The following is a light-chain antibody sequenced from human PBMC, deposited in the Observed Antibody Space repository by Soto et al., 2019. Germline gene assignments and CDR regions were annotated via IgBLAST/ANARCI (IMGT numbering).Light chain of an antibody. Sequence: QSALTQPASVSGSPGQSITISCTGTSSDVGGYNYVSWYQQHPGKAPKLMIYDVSNRPSGVSNRFSGSKSGNTASLTISGLQAEYEADYYCSSYTSSSTYVFGTGNNVTVL. V-gene: IGLV2-14*01. J-gene: IGLJ1*01. CDR1: SSDVGGYNY. CDR2: DVS. CDR3: SSYTSSSTYV.